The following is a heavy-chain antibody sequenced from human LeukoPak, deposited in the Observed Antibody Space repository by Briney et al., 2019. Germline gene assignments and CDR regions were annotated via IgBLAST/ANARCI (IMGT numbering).Heavy chain of an antibody. J-gene: IGHJ3*02. D-gene: IGHD4-17*01. V-gene: IGHV3-21*01. CDR1: GFTFSSYS. CDR2: ISSSSSYI. CDR3: AGSYGDYLFGAFDI. Sequence: WGSLKLSCAASGFTFSSYSMNWVRQAPGKGLEWVSSISSSSSYIYYADSVKGRFTISRDNAKNSLYLQMNSLRAEDTAVYYCAGSYGDYLFGAFDIWGQGTMVTVSS.